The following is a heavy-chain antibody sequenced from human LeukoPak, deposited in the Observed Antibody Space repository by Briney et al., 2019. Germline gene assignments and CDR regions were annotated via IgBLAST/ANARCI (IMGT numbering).Heavy chain of an antibody. CDR1: GGSFSGYY. Sequence: SETLSLTCAVYGGSFSGYYWSWIRQPPGKGLEWIGEINHSGSTNYNPSLKSRVTISVDTSKNQFSLKLSSVTAADTAVYYCARVIVDTAMGGYYFDYWGQGTLVTVSS. D-gene: IGHD5-18*01. V-gene: IGHV4-34*01. CDR3: ARVIVDTAMGGYYFDY. J-gene: IGHJ4*02. CDR2: INHSGST.